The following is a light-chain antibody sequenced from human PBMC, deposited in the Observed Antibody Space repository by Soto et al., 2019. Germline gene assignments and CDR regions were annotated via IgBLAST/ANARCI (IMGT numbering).Light chain of an antibody. J-gene: IGLJ1*01. V-gene: IGLV2-11*01. CDR2: DVS. Sequence: QSALTQPRSVSGSPGQSVTISCTGTSSDVGGYNYVSWYQQHPGKAPKLMIYDVSKQPSGVPDRFSGSKSGNTASLTISGLQAEDEADYYCCSYAGSYTQVFGTGTKLTVL. CDR3: CSYAGSYTQV. CDR1: SSDVGGYNY.